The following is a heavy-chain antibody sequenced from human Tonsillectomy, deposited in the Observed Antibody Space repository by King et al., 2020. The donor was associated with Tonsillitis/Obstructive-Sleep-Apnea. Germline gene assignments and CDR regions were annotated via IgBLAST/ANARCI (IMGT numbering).Heavy chain of an antibody. CDR2: ISDSGDIT. Sequence: VQLVESGGGLVQPGGSLRLSCAASGFTFSSYAMSWVRQAPGKGLEWVSSISDSGDITYYADSVRGRLTISRDNSKNTLYLEMNSLRAEDTAVYYCAKDRSRGYQRQYNHYQYGMDVWGQGTTVTVS. V-gene: IGHV3-23*04. CDR1: GFTFSSYA. J-gene: IGHJ6*02. D-gene: IGHD6-25*01. CDR3: AKDRSRGYQRQYNHYQYGMDV.